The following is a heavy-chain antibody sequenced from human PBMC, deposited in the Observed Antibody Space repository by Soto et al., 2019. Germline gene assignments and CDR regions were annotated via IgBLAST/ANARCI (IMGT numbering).Heavy chain of an antibody. CDR2: ISSSSSYI. J-gene: IGHJ3*02. CDR3: ASPIARQVYDAFDI. D-gene: IGHD6-13*01. Sequence: GGSLRLSCAASGFTFSSYSMNWVRQAPGKGLEWVSSISSSSSYIYYADSVKGRFTISRDNAKNSLYLQMNSLRAEDTAVYYCASPIARQVYDAFDIWGQGKMVTVSS. CDR1: GFTFSSYS. V-gene: IGHV3-21*01.